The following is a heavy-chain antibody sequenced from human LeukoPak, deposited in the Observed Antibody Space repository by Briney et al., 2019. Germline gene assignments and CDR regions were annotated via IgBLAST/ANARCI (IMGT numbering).Heavy chain of an antibody. Sequence: SLRLSCAASGFTFDDYAMHWVRQAPGKGLEWVSGISWNSGSIGYADSVKGRFTISRDNAKNSLYLQMNGLRADDTATYYCARGATDTTRWFDPWGQGTLVTVSS. D-gene: IGHD1-7*01. CDR2: ISWNSGSI. CDR3: ARGATDTTRWFDP. CDR1: GFTFDDYA. V-gene: IGHV3-9*01. J-gene: IGHJ5*02.